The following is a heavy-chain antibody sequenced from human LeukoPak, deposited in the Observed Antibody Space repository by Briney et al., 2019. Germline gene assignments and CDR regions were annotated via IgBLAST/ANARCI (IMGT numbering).Heavy chain of an antibody. Sequence: GAAVKVSCKASGGTFSSYAISWVRQAPGQGLEWVGGIITIFGTANYAQKLQGRVTITTDESTSTAYMELRSLRSEETAVNYLSKGRATIGGAFHYWGQGTLVTVSS. V-gene: IGHV1-69*05. J-gene: IGHJ4*02. CDR3: SKGRATIGGAFHY. D-gene: IGHD5-24*01. CDR1: GGTFSSYA. CDR2: IITIFGTA.